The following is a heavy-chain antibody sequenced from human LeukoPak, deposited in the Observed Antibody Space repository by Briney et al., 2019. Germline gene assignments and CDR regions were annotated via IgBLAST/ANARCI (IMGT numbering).Heavy chain of an antibody. Sequence: SETLSLTCTVSGVSVNSYYWSWIRQPPGKGLEWIGHIIDNGNTNYNPSLKSRLTMSLDTSRNQFSLKLSSVTAADTAIYYCVRHGGSYSLDYWGQGTLVTVSS. CDR1: GVSVNSYY. D-gene: IGHD1-26*01. V-gene: IGHV4-59*08. CDR2: IIDNGNT. J-gene: IGHJ4*02. CDR3: VRHGGSYSLDY.